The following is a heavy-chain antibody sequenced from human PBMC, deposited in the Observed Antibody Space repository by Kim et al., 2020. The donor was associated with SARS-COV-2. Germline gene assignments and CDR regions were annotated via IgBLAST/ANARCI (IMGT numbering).Heavy chain of an antibody. CDR3: AKGGWLDN. Sequence: YAGTERGRFNNSRDNCRNTIYLQMNSLRAEDTAVYYCAKGGWLDNWGKGTLVTVSS. V-gene: IGHV3-23*01. J-gene: IGHJ5*02. D-gene: IGHD3-16*01.